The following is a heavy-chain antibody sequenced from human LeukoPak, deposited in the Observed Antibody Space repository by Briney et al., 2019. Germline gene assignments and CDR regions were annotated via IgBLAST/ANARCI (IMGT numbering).Heavy chain of an antibody. CDR2: ISYDGSNK. D-gene: IGHD3-22*01. CDR1: GFTFSSYA. CDR3: ASSTRGYHAFDI. V-gene: IGHV3-30-3*01. J-gene: IGHJ3*02. Sequence: GRSLRLSCAASGFTFSSYAMHWVRQAPGKGLEWVAVISYDGSNKYYADSVKGRFTISRDNSKNTLYLQMNSLRAEDTAVYYCASSTRGYHAFDIWGQGTMVTVSS.